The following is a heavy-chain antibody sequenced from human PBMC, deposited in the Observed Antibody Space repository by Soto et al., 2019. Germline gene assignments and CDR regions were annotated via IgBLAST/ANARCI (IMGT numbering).Heavy chain of an antibody. J-gene: IGHJ4*02. CDR3: AKALIVDATGGFDY. CDR2: ISSDGSNK. CDR1: GFSFSTYN. V-gene: IGHV3-30*18. D-gene: IGHD1-26*01. Sequence: QAQLVESGGGVVQPGRSLRLSCAASGFSFSTYNMYWVRQAPGKGLEWVAVISSDGSNKYYADSVKGRFTISRDNSKNTLYLQMNSLRAEDTAVYYCAKALIVDATGGFDYWGQGTLVTVSS.